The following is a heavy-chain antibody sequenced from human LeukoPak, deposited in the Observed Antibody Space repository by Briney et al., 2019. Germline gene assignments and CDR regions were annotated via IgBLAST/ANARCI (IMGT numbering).Heavy chain of an antibody. CDR1: GYTFTGYY. CDR3: ARWDYHDYGDLFSEYYFDY. CDR2: ISAYNGNT. D-gene: IGHD4-17*01. Sequence: ASVKVSCKASGYTFTGYYMHWVRQAPGQGLEWMGWISAYNGNTNYAQKLQGRVTMTTDTSTSTAYMELRSLRSDDTAVYYCARWDYHDYGDLFSEYYFDYWGQGTLVTVSS. J-gene: IGHJ4*02. V-gene: IGHV1-18*04.